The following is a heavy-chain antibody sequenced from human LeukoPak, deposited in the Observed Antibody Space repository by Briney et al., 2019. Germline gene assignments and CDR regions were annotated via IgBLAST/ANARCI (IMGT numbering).Heavy chain of an antibody. CDR1: GFTFSSYG. J-gene: IGHJ4*02. CDR2: IRYDGSNK. Sequence: GGSLRLSCAASGFTFSSYGMHWVRQAPGKGLEWVAFIRYDGSNKYYADSVKGRFTISRDNAKNSLYLQMNSLRAENTAVYYCARPPADCGGDCYWAFDYWGQGTLVTVSS. V-gene: IGHV3-30*02. D-gene: IGHD2-21*01. CDR3: ARPPADCGGDCYWAFDY.